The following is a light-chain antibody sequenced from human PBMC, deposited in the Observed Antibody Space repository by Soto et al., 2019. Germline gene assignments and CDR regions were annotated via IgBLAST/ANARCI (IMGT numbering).Light chain of an antibody. CDR2: DTS. Sequence: EIVLPQSPATLSLSPGEITTLSCRASPSVSNYLAWYQQKPGQAPRLLIYDTSNRATGIPARFSGSGSGIDFTLAISSREPEDFAVYYCHQRSNWPRTFGERTKLDIK. CDR3: HQRSNWPRT. CDR1: PSVSNY. V-gene: IGKV3-11*01. J-gene: IGKJ2*02.